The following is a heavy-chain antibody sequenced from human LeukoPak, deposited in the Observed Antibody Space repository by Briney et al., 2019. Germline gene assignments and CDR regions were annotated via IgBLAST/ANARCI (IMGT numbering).Heavy chain of an antibody. V-gene: IGHV1-18*01. CDR1: GYTFTSYG. CDR3: ARDERGYSYGYAFDI. CDR2: ISAYNGNT. Sequence: GASVKVSCKASGYTFTSYGISWVRQAPGQGLEWIGWISAYNGNTNYAQKLQGRVTMTTDTSTSTAYMELRSLRSDDTAVYYCARDERGYSYGYAFDIWGQGTMVTVSS. D-gene: IGHD5-18*01. J-gene: IGHJ3*02.